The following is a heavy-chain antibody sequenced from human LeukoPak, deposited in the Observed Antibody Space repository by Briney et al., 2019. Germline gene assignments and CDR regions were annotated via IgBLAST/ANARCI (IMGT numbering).Heavy chain of an antibody. CDR3: ARVESGRPTDNWFDP. Sequence: GASVKVSCKASGYTFTSYDINWVRQATGQGLEWMGWTNPNSGNTGYAQKFQGRVTMTRNTSISTAHMELSSLRSEDTAVYYCARVESGRPTDNWFDPWGQGTLVTVSS. CDR2: TNPNSGNT. J-gene: IGHJ5*02. D-gene: IGHD6-25*01. V-gene: IGHV1-8*01. CDR1: GYTFTSYD.